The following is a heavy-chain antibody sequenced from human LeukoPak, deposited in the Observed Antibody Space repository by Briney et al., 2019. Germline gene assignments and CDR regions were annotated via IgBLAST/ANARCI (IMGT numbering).Heavy chain of an antibody. Sequence: GGSLRLSCAASGFRLSDYSMNWVRQAPGKGLEWISYIGISSGNTNYADSVKGRFTISGDKAKNSLYLQMNSLRVEDTAVYYCARDYKYAFDNWGQGTLVTVSS. J-gene: IGHJ4*02. CDR1: GFRLSDYS. CDR2: IGISSGNT. D-gene: IGHD5-24*01. V-gene: IGHV3-48*01. CDR3: ARDYKYAFDN.